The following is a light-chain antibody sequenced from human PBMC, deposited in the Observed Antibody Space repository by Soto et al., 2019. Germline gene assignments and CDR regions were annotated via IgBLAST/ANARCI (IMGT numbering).Light chain of an antibody. CDR2: EVN. Sequence: QSVLTQPPSVSGSPGQSVTISCTGTSSDVGSYNRLSWYQQPPGTAPKLIMYEVNTRPSGVPDRFSGSKSGSTASLTISGLQAEDEADYYCSLCISGSTYVFGTGTKVTDL. CDR1: SSDVGSYNR. J-gene: IGLJ1*01. CDR3: SLCISGSTYV. V-gene: IGLV2-18*01.